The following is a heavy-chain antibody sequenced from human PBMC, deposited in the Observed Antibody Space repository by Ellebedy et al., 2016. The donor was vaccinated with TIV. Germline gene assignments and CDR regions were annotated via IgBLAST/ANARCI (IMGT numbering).Heavy chain of an antibody. CDR2: IYYSGRT. CDR1: GVSISSSSYY. V-gene: IGHV4-39*07. CDR3: ARDWFDP. J-gene: IGHJ5*02. Sequence: SVTLSLTCTVSGVSISSSSYYWGWIRQPPGKGLEWIGSIYYSGRTYYNPSLKSRVTISVDTSKNQFSLKLSSVTAADTAVYYCARDWFDPWGQGTLATVSS.